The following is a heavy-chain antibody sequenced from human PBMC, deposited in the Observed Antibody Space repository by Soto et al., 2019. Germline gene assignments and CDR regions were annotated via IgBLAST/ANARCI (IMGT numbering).Heavy chain of an antibody. Sequence: SETLSLTCTVSGGSISSYYWSWIRQPPGKGLEWIGYIYYSGSTNYNPSLKSRVTISVDTSKNQFSLKLSSVTAADTAMYYCAGRSNGTLYDFWSGYWHYYGMDVWGQGTTVTVSS. CDR2: IYYSGST. CDR3: AGRSNGTLYDFWSGYWHYYGMDV. D-gene: IGHD3-3*01. J-gene: IGHJ6*02. V-gene: IGHV4-59*01. CDR1: GGSISSYY.